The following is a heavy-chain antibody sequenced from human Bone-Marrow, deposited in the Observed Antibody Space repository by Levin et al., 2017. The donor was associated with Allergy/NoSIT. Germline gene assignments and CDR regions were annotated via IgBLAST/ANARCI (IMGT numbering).Heavy chain of an antibody. CDR1: GYSFTSYW. V-gene: IGHV5-51*01. J-gene: IGHJ5*02. CDR2: IYPGDSDT. D-gene: IGHD6-19*01. CDR3: ARTYSSGSLTAPLDP. Sequence: GESLKISCEASGYSFTSYWIGWVRQMPGKGLEWMGIIYPGDSDTRYSPSFQGQVTISADKSISTAYLQWSSLKASDTAMYYCARTYSSGSLTAPLDPWGQGTLVTVSS.